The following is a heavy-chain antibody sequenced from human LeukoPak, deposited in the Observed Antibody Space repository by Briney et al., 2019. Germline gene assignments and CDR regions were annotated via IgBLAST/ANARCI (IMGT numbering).Heavy chain of an antibody. Sequence: GGSLRLSCAASGFTFSSYAMHWVRQAPGKGLEWVAVISYDGSNKYYADSVKGRFTISRDNSKNTLYLQMNSLRVEDTAVYYCARCRGIGSWGDYWGQGTLVTVSS. V-gene: IGHV3-30-3*01. CDR3: ARCRGIGSWGDY. CDR1: GFTFSSYA. D-gene: IGHD1-26*01. CDR2: ISYDGSNK. J-gene: IGHJ4*02.